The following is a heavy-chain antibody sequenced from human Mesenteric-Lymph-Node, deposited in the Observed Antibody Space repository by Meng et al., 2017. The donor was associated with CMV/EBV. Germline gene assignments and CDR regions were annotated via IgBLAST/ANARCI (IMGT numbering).Heavy chain of an antibody. J-gene: IGHJ6*02. CDR3: AKDRMGIAVTGKNYYYYGMDV. CDR2: ISGSSSGS. V-gene: IGHV3-23*01. D-gene: IGHD6-19*01. CDR1: GFTFSNYA. Sequence: GGSLRLSCAASGFTFSNYAMTWVRQAPGKGLEWVSAISGSSSGSYYADSVKGRFTISRDNSKNTLYLQMSSLRAEDAAVYYCAKDRMGIAVTGKNYYYYGMDVWGQGTTVTVSS.